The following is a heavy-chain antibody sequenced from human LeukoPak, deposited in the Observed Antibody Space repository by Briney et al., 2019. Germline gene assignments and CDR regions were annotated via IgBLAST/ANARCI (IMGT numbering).Heavy chain of an antibody. CDR1: GYTFTSYD. J-gene: IGHJ6*03. V-gene: IGHV1-8*01. CDR2: MNPNSGNT. Sequence: ASVKVSCKASGYTFTSYDINWVRQATGQGLEWMGWMNPNSGNTGYAQKFQGRVTMTRNTSISTAFMELSSPRSEDTAVYYCAREGYGYGGYDPWSYYYYYMDVWGKGTTVTISS. D-gene: IGHD5-12*01. CDR3: AREGYGYGGYDPWSYYYYYMDV.